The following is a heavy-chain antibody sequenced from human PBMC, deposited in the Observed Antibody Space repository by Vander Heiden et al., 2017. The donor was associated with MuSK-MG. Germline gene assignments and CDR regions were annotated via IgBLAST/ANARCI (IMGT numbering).Heavy chain of an antibody. CDR1: GYRLTSYW. CDR2: IYPDDSDT. D-gene: IGHD3-9*01. Sequence: EVQLVQSGAEVKKPGESLRISCEASGYRLTSYWIAWVRQMHGKGREWIGIIYPDDSDTRYHPSFQGQVTISADKSINTTYLQGSSLKASDTAIYYCARHPKYFTGGHYFEYWGQGALVTVAS. J-gene: IGHJ4*02. CDR3: ARHPKYFTGGHYFEY. V-gene: IGHV5-51*01.